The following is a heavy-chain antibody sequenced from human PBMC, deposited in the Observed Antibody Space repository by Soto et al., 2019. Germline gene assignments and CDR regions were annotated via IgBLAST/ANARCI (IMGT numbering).Heavy chain of an antibody. CDR2: IHGGGTV. Sequence: PGGSLRLSCVASGFDFDNFEMNWVRQAPGRGPEWLSYIHGGGTVYYADSVEGRFTISRDNSKNSLYLQMDSLRDEDTGVYFCGGGGPRYFDYWGQGALVTVSS. V-gene: IGHV3-48*03. CDR1: GFDFDNFE. D-gene: IGHD3-16*02. CDR3: GGGGPRYFDY. J-gene: IGHJ4*02.